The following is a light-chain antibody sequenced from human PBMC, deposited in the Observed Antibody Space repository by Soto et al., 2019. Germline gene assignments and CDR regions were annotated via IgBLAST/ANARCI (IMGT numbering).Light chain of an antibody. Sequence: IVLTQSPDSLAVSLGEGPTLDCNFTHSLLSTSNNKNYLAWYQQKPGQPPKLLIYWASTRESGVPDRFSGSGSETDFTLTISSLQAEDVAVYYSQKYSSSPALTFGGGTKVDIK. CDR1: HSLLSTSNNKNY. J-gene: IGKJ4*01. CDR2: WAS. CDR3: QKYSSSPALT. V-gene: IGKV4-1*01.